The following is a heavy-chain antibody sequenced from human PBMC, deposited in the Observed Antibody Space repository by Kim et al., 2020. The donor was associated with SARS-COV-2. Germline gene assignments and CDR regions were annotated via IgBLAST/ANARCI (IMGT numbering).Heavy chain of an antibody. CDR3: AKVIDWKWFDP. V-gene: IGHV3-23*01. CDR1: GFTFSRFA. Sequence: GGSLRLSCVASGFTFSRFAMSWVRQAPEKGLEWVSAISGNGAATYYADSVKGRFTISRDNSKNTLYLQMNSLRAEDTAVFYCAKVIDWKWFDPWGQGTLVTVSS. CDR2: ISGNGAAT. J-gene: IGHJ5*02. D-gene: IGHD1-1*01.